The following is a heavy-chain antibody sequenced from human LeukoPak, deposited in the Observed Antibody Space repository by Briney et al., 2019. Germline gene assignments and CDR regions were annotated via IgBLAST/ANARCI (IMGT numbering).Heavy chain of an antibody. D-gene: IGHD4-11*01. CDR3: ARDAQRGFDYSNSLEY. CDR2: IWSDGSNR. J-gene: IGHJ4*01. CDR1: GFIFSHYG. V-gene: IGHV3-33*01. Sequence: GRSLRLSCAASGFIFSHYGMHWVRQAPGKGLEWVAVIWSDGSNRFYADSVKGRFTISRDNSQKTLFLQMNSLRAEGTAIYYCARDAQRGFDYSNSLEYWGHGTLVTVSS.